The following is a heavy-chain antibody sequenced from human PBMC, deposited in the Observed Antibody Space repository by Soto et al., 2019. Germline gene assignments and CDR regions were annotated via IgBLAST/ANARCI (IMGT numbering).Heavy chain of an antibody. V-gene: IGHV3-30*19. CDR2: TSYDGSNK. Sequence: ESGGGVVQPGTSLRLSCVGSGFTFRSYVIHWVRQAPGKGLEWVALTSYDGSNKSYDDSVKGRFTISRDNSRNTVDLQMDSLRLEDTALYYCARWGTTGGLDVWGQGTLVSVSS. CDR1: GFTFRSYV. J-gene: IGHJ4*02. D-gene: IGHD3-16*01. CDR3: ARWGTTGGLDV.